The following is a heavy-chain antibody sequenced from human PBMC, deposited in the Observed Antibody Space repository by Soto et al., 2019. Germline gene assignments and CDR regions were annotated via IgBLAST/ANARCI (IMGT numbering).Heavy chain of an antibody. D-gene: IGHD6-13*01. CDR3: ARGFSAGKGSPPDC. J-gene: IGHJ4*02. CDR2: ISGSGGST. CDR1: GFTFSSFA. Sequence: EMQLLESGGGLVQPGGSLRLSCAASGFTFSSFAMSWVRPAPGKGLDWVSAISGSGGSTYSADSVKGRFTISRDNSKNTLYLQMSSLRAEDTAVYYCARGFSAGKGSPPDCWGQGSLVTVAS. V-gene: IGHV3-23*01.